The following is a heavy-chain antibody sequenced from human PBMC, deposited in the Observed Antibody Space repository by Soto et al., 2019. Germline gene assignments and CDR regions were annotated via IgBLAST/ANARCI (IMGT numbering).Heavy chain of an antibody. D-gene: IGHD6-13*01. Sequence: GGSLRLSCTASGFGFSASNMNWVRQAPGRGPEWVSYITSTSDIVSYADSVEGRFTVSRDNAKNSMYLHLTSLRVEDTAVYYCAKTQSRIGAPGLGALDSWGQGTLVTVSS. CDR3: AKTQSRIGAPGLGALDS. V-gene: IGHV3-48*01. CDR1: GFGFSASN. CDR2: ITSTSDIV. J-gene: IGHJ4*02.